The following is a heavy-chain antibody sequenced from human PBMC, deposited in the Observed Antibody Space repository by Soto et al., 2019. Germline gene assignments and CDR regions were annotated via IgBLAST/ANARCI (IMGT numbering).Heavy chain of an antibody. CDR1: GDSTSTYY. V-gene: IGHV4-59*01. CDR3: ARDFRRGFSYGYIGYFDY. CDR2: IHYIGGT. D-gene: IGHD5-18*01. Sequence: SETLSLTCTVSGDSTSTYYWSWIRQPPGKGLEWIGHIHYIGGTNYNPSLKSRVTISVDTSKSHLSLKLSSVTPADTAVYYCARDFRRGFSYGYIGYFDYWVQGTLVTVSS. J-gene: IGHJ4*02.